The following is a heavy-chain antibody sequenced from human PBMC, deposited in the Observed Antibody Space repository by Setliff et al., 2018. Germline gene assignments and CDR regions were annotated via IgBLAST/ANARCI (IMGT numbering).Heavy chain of an antibody. V-gene: IGHV1-2*04. D-gene: IGHD3-3*01. CDR3: ARGRDFWGEESDY. CDR1: GYTFTGCY. J-gene: IGHJ4*02. Sequence: ASVKVSCKASGYTFTGCYMHWVRQAPGQGLEWMGWINPNSGGTNYAQKFQGWVTMTRDTSISTAYMELSRLRSDDTAVYYCARGRDFWGEESDYWGQGTLVTVSS. CDR2: INPNSGGT.